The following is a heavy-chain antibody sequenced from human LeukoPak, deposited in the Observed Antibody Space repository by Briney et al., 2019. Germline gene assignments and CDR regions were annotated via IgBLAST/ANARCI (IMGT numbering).Heavy chain of an antibody. CDR1: GYTLTELS. V-gene: IGHV1-24*01. CDR2: FDPEDGET. CDR3: ATGPYYYDKYYYGMDV. Sequence: ASVKVSCKVSGYTLTELSMHWVRQAPGKGLEWMGGFDPEDGETIYAQKFQGRVTMTEDTSTDTAYMELSSLRSEDTAVYYCATGPYYYDKYYYGMDVWGQGTTVTVSS. D-gene: IGHD3-22*01. J-gene: IGHJ6*02.